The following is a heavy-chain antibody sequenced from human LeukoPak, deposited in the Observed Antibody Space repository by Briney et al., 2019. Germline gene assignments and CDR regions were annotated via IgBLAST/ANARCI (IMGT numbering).Heavy chain of an antibody. Sequence: SETLSLTCAVYGGSFSGYYWSWIRQPPGKGLEWIGEINHSGSTNYNPSLKGRVTISVDTSKNQFSLKLSSVTAADTAVYYCARRPDILVVPAAAPRLDYFDYWGQGTLVTVSS. V-gene: IGHV4-34*01. CDR2: INHSGST. D-gene: IGHD2-2*01. CDR1: GGSFSGYY. CDR3: ARRPDILVVPAAAPRLDYFDY. J-gene: IGHJ4*02.